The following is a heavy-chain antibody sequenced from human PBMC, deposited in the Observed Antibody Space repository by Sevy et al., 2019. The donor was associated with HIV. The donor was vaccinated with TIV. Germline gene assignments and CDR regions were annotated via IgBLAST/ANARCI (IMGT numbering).Heavy chain of an antibody. CDR3: ARDWAYHDFWSGYYPNYYYGMDV. CDR1: GFTFSSYA. D-gene: IGHD3-3*01. CDR2: ISSNGGST. J-gene: IGHJ6*02. V-gene: IGHV3-64*04. Sequence: GGSLRLSCSASGFTFSSYAMHWVRQAPGKGLEYVSAISSNGGSTYYADSVKGRFTISRDNSKNTLYLQMNSLRAEDTAVYYCARDWAYHDFWSGYYPNYYYGMDVWGQGTTVTVSS.